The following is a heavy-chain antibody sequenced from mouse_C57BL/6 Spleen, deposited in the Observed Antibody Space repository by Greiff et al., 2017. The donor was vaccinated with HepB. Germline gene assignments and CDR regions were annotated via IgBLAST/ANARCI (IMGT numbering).Heavy chain of an antibody. CDR3: TTVLLLLDY. CDR1: GFNIKDDY. D-gene: IGHD1-1*01. J-gene: IGHJ2*01. V-gene: IGHV14-4*01. CDR2: IDPENGDT. Sequence: VQLQQSGAELVRPGASVKLSCTASGFNIKDDYMHWVKQRPEQGLEWIGWIDPENGDTEYASKFQGKATITADTSSNTAYLQLSSLTSEDTAVYYCTTVLLLLDYWGQGTTLTVSS.